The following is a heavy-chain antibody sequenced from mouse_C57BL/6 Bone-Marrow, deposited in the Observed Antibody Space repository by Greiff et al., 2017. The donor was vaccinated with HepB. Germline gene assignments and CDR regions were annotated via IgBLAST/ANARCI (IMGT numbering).Heavy chain of an antibody. CDR2: IYPGSGST. V-gene: IGHV1-55*01. D-gene: IGHD2-10*01. Sequence: QVQLQQSGAELVKPGASVKMSCKASGYTFTSYWITWVQQRPGQGLEWIGDIYPGSGSTNYNEKFNSKATLTVDTSSSTAYMQLSSLTSEDTAVYSCERRETYYGALFLDYWGQGTTLTVSS. CDR3: ERRETYYGALFLDY. J-gene: IGHJ2*01. CDR1: GYTFTSYW.